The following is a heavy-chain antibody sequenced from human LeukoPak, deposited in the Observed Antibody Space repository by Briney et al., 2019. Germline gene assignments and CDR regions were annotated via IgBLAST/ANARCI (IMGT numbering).Heavy chain of an antibody. V-gene: IGHV3-30*18. D-gene: IGHD6-13*01. J-gene: IGHJ4*02. CDR1: GFTFSSYG. CDR2: LSYDGSDK. Sequence: PGKSLRLSCAASGFTFSSYGMHWVRQAPGKGLEWVAVLSYDGSDKYYADSVKGRFTISRDNSKNTLYLQMNSLRAEDTAVYYCAKDTDIAAAGYYFDYWGQGTLVTVSS. CDR3: AKDTDIAAAGYYFDY.